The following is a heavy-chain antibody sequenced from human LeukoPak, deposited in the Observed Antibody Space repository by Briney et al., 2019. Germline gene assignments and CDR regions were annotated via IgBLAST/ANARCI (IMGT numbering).Heavy chain of an antibody. Sequence: SETLSLTCAVYGGSFSGYYWTWIRQPPGKGLEWIGEINHSGSTNYNPSLKSRVTISVDTSKNQFSLKLSSVTAADTAVYYCGRYSSSLNAFDIWGQGTMVTVSS. D-gene: IGHD6-13*01. CDR2: INHSGST. J-gene: IGHJ3*02. V-gene: IGHV4-34*01. CDR1: GGSFSGYY. CDR3: GRYSSSLNAFDI.